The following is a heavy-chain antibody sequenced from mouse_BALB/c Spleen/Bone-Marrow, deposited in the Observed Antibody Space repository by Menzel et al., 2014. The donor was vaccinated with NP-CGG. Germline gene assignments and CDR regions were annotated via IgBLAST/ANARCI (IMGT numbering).Heavy chain of an antibody. Sequence: EVKLQESGGGLVKPGGSLKLSCAASGLTFSSYGMSWVRQTPEKRLEWVATISGGGSYTYYPDSVKGRFTISRDNAKNNLYLQMSSLRSEDTALYYCARQDRSFAMDYWGQGTSVTVSS. CDR1: GLTFSSYG. D-gene: IGHD2-14*01. CDR2: ISGGGSYT. V-gene: IGHV5-9-2*01. CDR3: ARQDRSFAMDY. J-gene: IGHJ4*01.